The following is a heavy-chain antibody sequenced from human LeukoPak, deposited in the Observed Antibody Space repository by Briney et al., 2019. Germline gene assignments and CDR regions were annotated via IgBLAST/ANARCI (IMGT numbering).Heavy chain of an antibody. CDR1: GFTFSSYS. D-gene: IGHD4-17*01. V-gene: IGHV3-21*01. CDR2: ISTSSTYI. J-gene: IGHJ4*02. Sequence: GGSLRLSCEASGFTFSSYSMNWVRQAPGKGLEWVSSISTSSTYIYYADSVKGRFTISRDSAKNSLYLQMNSLRAEDTAVYYCARGLGYGDYVHIDYWGQGTLVTVSS. CDR3: ARGLGYGDYVHIDY.